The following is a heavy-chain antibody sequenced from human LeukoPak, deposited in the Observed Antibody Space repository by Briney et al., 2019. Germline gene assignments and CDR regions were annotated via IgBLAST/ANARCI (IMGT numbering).Heavy chain of an antibody. CDR3: ARDAVHS. CDR2: ISTGSSYI. J-gene: IGHJ4*02. V-gene: IGHV3-21*01. CDR1: GFIFSSSS. Sequence: PGGSLRLSCATSGFIFSSSSMNWVRQAPGKGLEWVSSISTGSSYIYYADSVKGRFTISRDNAKTSLYLQMNSLRAEDTAVYYCARDAVHSWGQGTLVTVSS.